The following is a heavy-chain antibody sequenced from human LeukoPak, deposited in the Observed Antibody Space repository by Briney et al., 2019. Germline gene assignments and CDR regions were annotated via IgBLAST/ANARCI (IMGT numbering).Heavy chain of an antibody. V-gene: IGHV3-48*03. CDR3: ASGPMTLEYYYDSSGRGGFDY. D-gene: IGHD3-22*01. J-gene: IGHJ4*02. Sequence: GGSLRLSCAVSGFTFSSYAMNWVRQAPGKGLEWVSYISSSGSTIYYADSVKGRFTISRDNAKNSLYLQMNSLRAEDTAVYYCASGPMTLEYYYDSSGRGGFDYWGQGTLVTVSS. CDR2: ISSSGSTI. CDR1: GFTFSSYA.